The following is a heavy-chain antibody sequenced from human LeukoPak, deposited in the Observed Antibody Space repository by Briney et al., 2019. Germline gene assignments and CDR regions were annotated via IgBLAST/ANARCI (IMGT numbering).Heavy chain of an antibody. Sequence: GESLRISCKGSGYRFTSYWIAWVRQMPGKGLEWMGSIYPGDSDTRYSPSFQGQVTISADKSITTAYLQWSSLKASDTAMYYCATPQVSGWNFDYWGQGTLVTVSS. J-gene: IGHJ4*02. CDR3: ATPQVSGWNFDY. CDR1: GYRFTSYW. V-gene: IGHV5-51*01. CDR2: IYPGDSDT. D-gene: IGHD6-19*01.